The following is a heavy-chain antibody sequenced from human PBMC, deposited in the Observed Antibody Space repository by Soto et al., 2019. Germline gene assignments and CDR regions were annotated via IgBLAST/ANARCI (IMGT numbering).Heavy chain of an antibody. Sequence: SETLSLTCTVSGGSISSSSYYWGWIRQPPGKGLEWIGSIYYRGSTYYNPSLKSRVTISVDTSKNQFSLKLSSVTAADTAVYYCARLPYITIFGVVTPGSFDYWGQGTLVTVSS. CDR2: IYYRGST. D-gene: IGHD3-3*01. CDR1: GGSISSSSYY. V-gene: IGHV4-39*01. J-gene: IGHJ4*02. CDR3: ARLPYITIFGVVTPGSFDY.